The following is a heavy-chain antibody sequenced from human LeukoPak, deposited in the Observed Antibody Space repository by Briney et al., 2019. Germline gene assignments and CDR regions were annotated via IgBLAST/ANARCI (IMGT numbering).Heavy chain of an antibody. CDR3: ARGGGVTTFWSEYNWFDP. J-gene: IGHJ5*02. V-gene: IGHV1-8*01. CDR1: GYTFTSYD. Sequence: ASVKVSCKASGYTFTSYDINWVRQATGQGLEWMGWMNPNRGNTGYAQKFQGRVTMTRNTSISTAYMELSSLRPEDTAVYYCARGGGVTTFWSEYNWFDPWGQGTLVTVSS. CDR2: MNPNRGNT. D-gene: IGHD4-17*01.